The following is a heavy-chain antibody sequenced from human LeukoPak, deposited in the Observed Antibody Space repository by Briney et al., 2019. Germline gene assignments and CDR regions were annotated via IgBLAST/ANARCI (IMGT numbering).Heavy chain of an antibody. CDR3: ARDYCSSTSCLFDY. V-gene: IGHV1-2*06. CDR1: GYTFTAYH. D-gene: IGHD2-2*01. Sequence: AASVKVSCKASGYTFTAYHMHWVRQAPGQGLEWMGRINPNSGDTNYAQKFQGRVTMTRDTSISTAYMELSRLRSDDTAVYYCARDYCSSTSCLFDYWGQGTLVSVS. J-gene: IGHJ4*02. CDR2: INPNSGDT.